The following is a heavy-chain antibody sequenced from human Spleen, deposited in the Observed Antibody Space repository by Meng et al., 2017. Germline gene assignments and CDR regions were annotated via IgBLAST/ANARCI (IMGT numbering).Heavy chain of an antibody. CDR1: GCTFSSYW. D-gene: IGHD6-19*01. V-gene: IGHV3-74*01. J-gene: IGHJ6*02. CDR2: IYSGGTST. CDR3: AKRDSSGWYYYGMDV. Sequence: GESLKISCAASGCTFSSYWMHWVRQVPGKGLMWVSRIYSGGTSTNYVDSVKGRFTISRDNSKNTLYLPMNSLRAEDTAVYYCAKRDSSGWYYYGMDVWGQGTMVTVSS.